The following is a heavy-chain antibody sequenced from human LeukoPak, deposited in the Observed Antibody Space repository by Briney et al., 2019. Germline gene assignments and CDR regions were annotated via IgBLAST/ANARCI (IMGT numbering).Heavy chain of an antibody. CDR2: IYHSGST. V-gene: IGHV4-4*02. Sequence: SGTLSLTCAVSGGSISSSNWWSWVRQPPGKGLEWIGEIYHSGSTDYNPSLKSRVTISVDKSKNQFSMKLSSVTAADTAVYYCARGRYCSGGSCYYFDYWGQGTLVTVSS. CDR3: ARGRYCSGGSCYYFDY. D-gene: IGHD2-15*01. CDR1: GGSISSSNW. J-gene: IGHJ4*02.